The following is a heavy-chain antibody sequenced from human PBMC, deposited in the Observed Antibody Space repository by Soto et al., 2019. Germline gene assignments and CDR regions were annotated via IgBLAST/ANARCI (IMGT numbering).Heavy chain of an antibody. CDR2: IYYSGST. D-gene: IGHD3-16*01. V-gene: IGHV4-59*01. J-gene: IGHJ5*02. CDR3: ARAYYGVFDP. CDR1: GGSISSYY. Sequence: SETLSLTCTVSGGSISSYYWSWIRQPPGKGLEWIGYIYYSGSTNYNPSLKSRVTISVDTSKNQFSLKLSSVTAADTAVYYCARAYYGVFDPWGQGTLVTVSS.